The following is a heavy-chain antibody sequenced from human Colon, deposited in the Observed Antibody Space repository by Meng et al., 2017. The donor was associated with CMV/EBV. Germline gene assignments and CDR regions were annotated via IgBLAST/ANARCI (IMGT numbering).Heavy chain of an antibody. CDR2: ISYDGNKK. Sequence: LSCAASGFTFSSYAMHWVRQAPGKGLEWVASISYDGNKKKYADSVTGRFTISRDTPKDTLYLEVKSLKTDDTAIYYCARDKGTGAFDYWGQGSLVTVSS. V-gene: IGHV3-30*04. J-gene: IGHJ4*02. CDR3: ARDKGTGAFDY. CDR1: GFTFSSYA. D-gene: IGHD3/OR15-3a*01.